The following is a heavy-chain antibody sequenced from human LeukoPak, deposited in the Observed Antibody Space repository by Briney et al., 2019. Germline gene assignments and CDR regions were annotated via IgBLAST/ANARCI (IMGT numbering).Heavy chain of an antibody. D-gene: IGHD1-1*01. Sequence: SETLSLTCTVAGGSISPYYWSWIRQTPGKGLEWIGYILYSGTTTNYNPSLKSRVTISVDTSKNQFSLKLSSVTAADTAVYYCARVGDWNDLVYWDQGTLVTVSS. V-gene: IGHV4-59*01. J-gene: IGHJ4*02. CDR3: ARVGDWNDLVY. CDR2: ILYSGTT. CDR1: GGSISPYY.